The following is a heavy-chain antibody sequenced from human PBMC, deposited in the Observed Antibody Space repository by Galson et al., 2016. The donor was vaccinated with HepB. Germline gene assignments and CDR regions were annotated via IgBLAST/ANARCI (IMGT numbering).Heavy chain of an antibody. CDR2: FNPSGGTT. Sequence: SVKVSCKASGYSFSIYYIHWVRLAPGQGLEWLGVFNPSGGTTDDYQKFRARVTMNRDTSPSTVYMEMSSLRSEDTAMYYCARGSHDIVDGYPGDALDIWGQGTMVTVSA. CDR1: GYSFSIYY. CDR3: ARGSHDIVDGYPGDALDI. J-gene: IGHJ3*02. D-gene: IGHD3-9*01. V-gene: IGHV1-46*01.